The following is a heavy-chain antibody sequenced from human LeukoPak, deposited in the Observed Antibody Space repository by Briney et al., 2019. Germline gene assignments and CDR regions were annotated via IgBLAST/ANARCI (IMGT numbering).Heavy chain of an antibody. CDR1: GGTFRSYS. J-gene: IGHJ3*02. V-gene: IGHV1-69*02. Sequence: SVKVSCKASGGTFRSYSNTWVRQAPGQGVEWMGRIIPMLGVTNYAQKFQGRVTIIVDKSTNTAYMELSSLRSEDTAVYYCAREQQLVPNDAFDMWGQGTMVTVSS. D-gene: IGHD6-13*01. CDR2: IIPMLGVT. CDR3: AREQQLVPNDAFDM.